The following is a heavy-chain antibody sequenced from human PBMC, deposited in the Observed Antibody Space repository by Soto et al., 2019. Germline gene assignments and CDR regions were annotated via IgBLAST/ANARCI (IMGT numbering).Heavy chain of an antibody. CDR2: ISSGRSDT. V-gene: IGHV3-21*01. CDR1: GFTFSRVN. J-gene: IGHJ4*02. CDR3: ARVAY. Sequence: GGSLRLSCEASGFTFSRVNMNWVRQVPGKGLEWVASISSGRSDTWYTDSVKGRFIISKDNAQNSLFLQMNTLRPEDTAMYYCARVAYWGPGTQVTVSS.